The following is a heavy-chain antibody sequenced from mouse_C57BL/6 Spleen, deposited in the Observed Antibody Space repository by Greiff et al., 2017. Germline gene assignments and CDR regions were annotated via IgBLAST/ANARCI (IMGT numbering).Heavy chain of an antibody. CDR2: ISYDGSN. V-gene: IGHV3-6*01. Sequence: EVKLMESGPGLVKPSQSLSLTCSVTGYSITSGYYWNWIRQFPGNKLEWMGYISYDGSNNYNPSLKNRISITRDTSKNQFFLKLNSVTTEDTATYYCASDNPWFAYWGQGTLVTVSA. CDR1: GYSITSGYY. CDR3: ASDNPWFAY. J-gene: IGHJ3*01.